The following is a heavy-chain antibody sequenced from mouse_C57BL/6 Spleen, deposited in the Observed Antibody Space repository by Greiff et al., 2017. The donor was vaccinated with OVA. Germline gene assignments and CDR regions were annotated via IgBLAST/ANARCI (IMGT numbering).Heavy chain of an antibody. V-gene: IGHV1-22*01. CDR2: INPNNGGT. Sequence: DVKLQESGPELVKPGASVKMSCKASGYTFTDYNMHWVKQSHGKSLEWIGYINPNNGGTSYNEKFKGKATLTVNKSSSTAYMELRSLTSEDSAVYYCAREDSNHWYFDVWGTGTTVTVSS. D-gene: IGHD2-5*01. CDR1: GYTFTDYN. J-gene: IGHJ1*03. CDR3: AREDSNHWYFDV.